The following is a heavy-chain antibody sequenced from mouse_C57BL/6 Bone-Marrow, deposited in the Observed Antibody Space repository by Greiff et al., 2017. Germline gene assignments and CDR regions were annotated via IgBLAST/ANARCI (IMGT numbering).Heavy chain of an antibody. J-gene: IGHJ4*01. D-gene: IGHD2-4*01. CDR1: GYSITSGYY. CDR2: VSYDGSN. V-gene: IGHV3-6*01. Sequence: EVQRVESGPGLVKPSQSLSLTCSVTGYSITSGYYWNWIRQFPGNKLEWMGYVSYDGSNNYNPSLKNRISITRDTSKNQFFLKLNSVTTEDTATYYCARGDYEDAMDYWGQGTSVTVSS. CDR3: ARGDYEDAMDY.